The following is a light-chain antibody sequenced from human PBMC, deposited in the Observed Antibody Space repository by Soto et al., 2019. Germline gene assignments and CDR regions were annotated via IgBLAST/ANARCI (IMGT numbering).Light chain of an antibody. V-gene: IGLV3-21*02. CDR2: DDS. CDR1: NIGSKS. CDR3: QVWDSSSDLVV. Sequence: SYELTQPPSVSVAPGQTARITCGGNNIGSKSVYWYQQKPGQAPVLVVYDDSDRPSGIPGRFSGSNSGNTATLTISRVEAGDEADYYCQVWDSSSDLVVFGGGTQLTVL. J-gene: IGLJ2*01.